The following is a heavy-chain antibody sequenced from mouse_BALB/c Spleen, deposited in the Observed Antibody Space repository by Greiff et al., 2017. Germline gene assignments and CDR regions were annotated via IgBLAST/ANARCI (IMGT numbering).Heavy chain of an antibody. J-gene: IGHJ4*01. Sequence: EVQLVESGGGLVQPGGSRKLSCAASGFTFSDYGMAWVRQAPGKGPEWVAFISNLAYSIYYADTVTGRFTISRENAKNTLYLEMSSLRSEDTAMYYCARGKLRDYAMDYWGQGTSVTVSS. V-gene: IGHV5-15*02. CDR2: ISNLAYSI. CDR3: ARGKLRDYAMDY. D-gene: IGHD2-4*01. CDR1: GFTFSDYG.